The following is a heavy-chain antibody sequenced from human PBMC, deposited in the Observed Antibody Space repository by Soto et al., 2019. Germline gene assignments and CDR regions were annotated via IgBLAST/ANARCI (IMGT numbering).Heavy chain of an antibody. V-gene: IGHV5-10-1*01. D-gene: IGHD4-4*01. CDR1: GYSFSSYW. Sequence: PGESLKISCKGSGYSFSSYWISWVRQMPGKGLEWMGRIDPSGSYTKYSPSFQGHVTISADKSISTAYLQWSSLKASDTAMYYCARLSLTTVVRLDYWGQGTLVTVSS. CDR3: ARLSLTTVVRLDY. CDR2: IDPSGSYT. J-gene: IGHJ4*02.